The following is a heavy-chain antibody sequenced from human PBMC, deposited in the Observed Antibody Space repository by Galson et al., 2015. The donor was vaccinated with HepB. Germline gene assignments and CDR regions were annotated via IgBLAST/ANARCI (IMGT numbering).Heavy chain of an antibody. J-gene: IGHJ4*02. V-gene: IGHV1-8*01. Sequence: SVKVSCKASGYTFTGYDINWVRQATGQGLEWMGWMNPNSGNTGYAQKFQGRVIMTRNTSISTAYMELSSLRSEDTAVYYCARTPRLAVAGTSWGQGTLVTVSS. CDR2: MNPNSGNT. D-gene: IGHD6-19*01. CDR1: GYTFTGYD. CDR3: ARTPRLAVAGTS.